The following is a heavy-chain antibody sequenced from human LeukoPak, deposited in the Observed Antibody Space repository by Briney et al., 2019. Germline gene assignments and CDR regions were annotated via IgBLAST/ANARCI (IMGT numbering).Heavy chain of an antibody. J-gene: IGHJ4*02. V-gene: IGHV3-66*01. CDR2: VYSGGNT. CDR1: GFTFSSYS. Sequence: GGSLRLSCAASGFTFSSYSMNWVRQAPGKGLEWVSIVYSGGNTYYADSVKGRFTISRDNPKNTLYLQMNSLRAEDTAVYYCARDDGAGGPFDYWGQGTLVSVSS. CDR3: ARDDGAGGPFDY. D-gene: IGHD3-10*01.